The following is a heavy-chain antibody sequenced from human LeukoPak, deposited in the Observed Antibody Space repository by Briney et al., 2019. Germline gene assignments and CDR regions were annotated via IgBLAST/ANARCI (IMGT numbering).Heavy chain of an antibody. V-gene: IGHV3-53*01. J-gene: IGHJ6*03. CDR3: ARVLSGRGSLYSYYYYMDV. CDR2: IYSGGST. CDR1: GFTVSSNY. D-gene: IGHD3-10*01. Sequence: GGSLRLSCAASGFTVSSNYMSWVRQAPGKGLEWVSVIYSGGSTYYAGSVKGRFAISRDNSKNTLYLQMNSLRAEDTAVYYCARVLSGRGSLYSYYYYMDVWGKGTTVTISS.